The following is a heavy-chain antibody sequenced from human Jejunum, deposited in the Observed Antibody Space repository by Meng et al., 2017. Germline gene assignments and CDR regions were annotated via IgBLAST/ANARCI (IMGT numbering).Heavy chain of an antibody. CDR3: AMGYCRD. CDR1: GFSFSTSW. D-gene: IGHD2-15*01. Sequence: GESLKISCAASGFSFSTSWMTWVRQTPGKGLEWVANMNPDGSGKYHVDSVRCRFSISRDNAKNTLFLQLNSLRAEDTAVYFCAMGYCRDWGQGTLVTVSS. V-gene: IGHV3-7*01. J-gene: IGHJ4*02. CDR2: MNPDGSGK.